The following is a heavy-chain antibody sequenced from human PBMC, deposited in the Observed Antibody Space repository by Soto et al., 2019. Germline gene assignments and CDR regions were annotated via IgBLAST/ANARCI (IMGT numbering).Heavy chain of an antibody. CDR3: VKDSESSYDSSGYYYRY. V-gene: IGHV3-23*01. D-gene: IGHD3-22*01. CDR1: GFTFSSYA. CDR2: ISGSGGST. Sequence: GGSLRLSCAASGFTFSSYAMSWVRQAPGKGLEWVSAISGSGGSTYYADSVKGRFTISRDNSKNTLYLQMNSLRAEDTAVYYCVKDSESSYDSSGYYYRYWGQGTLVTVSS. J-gene: IGHJ4*02.